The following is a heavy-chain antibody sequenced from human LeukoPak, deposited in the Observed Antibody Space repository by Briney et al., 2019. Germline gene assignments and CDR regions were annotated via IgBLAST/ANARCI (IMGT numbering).Heavy chain of an antibody. CDR2: IKQDGSKK. CDR3: AKEVGGSGSF. J-gene: IGHJ4*02. D-gene: IGHD3-10*01. CDR1: GFTFSDYW. V-gene: IGHV3-7*01. Sequence: GGSLRLSCAASGFTFSDYWMTWVRQAPGKGLEWVANIKQDGSKKYYVDSVMGRFTISRDNAKNSLYLQMNSLRAEDTAVYYCAKEVGGSGSFWGQGTLVTVSS.